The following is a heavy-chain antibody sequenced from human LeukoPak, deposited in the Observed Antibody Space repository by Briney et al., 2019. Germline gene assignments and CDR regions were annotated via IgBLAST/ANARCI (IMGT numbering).Heavy chain of an antibody. CDR2: IYPGDSDT. CDR3: ARGKIGYSYGSYY. D-gene: IGHD5-18*01. Sequence: GESLKISCKGSGYSFTSYWIGWVRQMPGKGLEWMGIIYPGDSDTRYSPSFQGQVTISADKFISTAYLQWSSLKASDTAIYYCARGKIGYSYGSYYWGQGTLVTVSS. CDR1: GYSFTSYW. J-gene: IGHJ4*02. V-gene: IGHV5-51*01.